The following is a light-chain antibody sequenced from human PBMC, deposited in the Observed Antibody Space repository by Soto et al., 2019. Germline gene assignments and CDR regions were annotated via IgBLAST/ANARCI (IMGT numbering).Light chain of an antibody. CDR3: SSYTSRTTNWV. CDR2: EVS. Sequence: QSVLTQPPSVSGSPGQSVTISCTGTSSDVGSYNRVSWYQQPPGTAPKLMIYEVSNRPSGVSYRFSGSKSGNTASLTISGLQAEDEADYYCSSYTSRTTNWVFGGGTKLTVL. CDR1: SSDVGSYNR. J-gene: IGLJ3*02. V-gene: IGLV2-18*02.